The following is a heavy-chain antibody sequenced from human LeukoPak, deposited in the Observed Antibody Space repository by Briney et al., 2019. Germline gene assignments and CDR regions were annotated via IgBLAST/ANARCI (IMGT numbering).Heavy chain of an antibody. CDR2: IHNSGST. D-gene: IGHD6-13*01. Sequence: SETLSLTCTVSGGSVSSYYWSWIRQPPGEGLEWIAYIHNSGSTSYNPSLKSRVTISVDTSKNQLSLKLSSVTAADTAVYYCARDRGTAAAGPDFDYWGQGTLVTVSS. V-gene: IGHV4-59*02. CDR3: ARDRGTAAAGPDFDY. CDR1: GGSVSSYY. J-gene: IGHJ4*02.